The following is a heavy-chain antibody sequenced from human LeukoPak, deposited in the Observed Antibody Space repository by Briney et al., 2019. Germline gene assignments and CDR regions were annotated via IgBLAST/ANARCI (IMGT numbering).Heavy chain of an antibody. CDR2: VTNSGDIT. D-gene: IGHD3-9*01. J-gene: IGHJ4*02. CDR3: AKNLYYDILTTWDY. V-gene: IGHV3-23*05. Sequence: GGSLRLSCAASGFTFSSYAMSWVRQAPGKGLEWVSGVTNSGDITYYADSVKGRFTISRDNSKNTLYLQMNSLRAGDTAVYYCAKNLYYDILTTWDYWGQGTLVTVFS. CDR1: GFTFSSYA.